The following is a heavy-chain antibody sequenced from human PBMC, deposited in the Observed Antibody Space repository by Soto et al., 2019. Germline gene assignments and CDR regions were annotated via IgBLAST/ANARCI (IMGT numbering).Heavy chain of an antibody. V-gene: IGHV3-48*01. Sequence: GGSLRLSCAASGFTFSGYSMHWVRQAPGRGLEWVSYISPSSSSIYYADSVKGRFTISRDNAKNSLYLQMNSLRAEDTAVYCCARVAYYYDSSGYFYWGQGTLVTVSS. CDR3: ARVAYYYDSSGYFY. D-gene: IGHD3-22*01. CDR2: ISPSSSSI. J-gene: IGHJ4*02. CDR1: GFTFSGYS.